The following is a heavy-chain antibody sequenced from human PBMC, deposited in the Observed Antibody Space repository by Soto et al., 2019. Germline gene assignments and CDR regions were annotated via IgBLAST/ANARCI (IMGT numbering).Heavy chain of an antibody. Sequence: PSETLSLTCTVSGGSISSYYWSWIRQPPGKGLEWIGYIYYSGSTKYNPSLKSRVTISVDTSKNQFSLKLSSVPAADTALYYFARYYCGSTSCYIFDYWGQGTLVTVSS. J-gene: IGHJ4*02. CDR3: ARYYCGSTSCYIFDY. V-gene: IGHV4-59*08. CDR2: IYYSGST. CDR1: GGSISSYY. D-gene: IGHD2-2*01.